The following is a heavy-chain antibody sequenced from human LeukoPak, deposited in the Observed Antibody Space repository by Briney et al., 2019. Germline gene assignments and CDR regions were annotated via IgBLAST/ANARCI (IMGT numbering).Heavy chain of an antibody. D-gene: IGHD6-19*01. CDR1: GFTFNSHW. V-gene: IGHV3-7*01. CDR3: ARDTGPYSSGWQYYFDY. Sequence: GGSLRLSCAASGFTFNSHWMSWVRQAPGKGLEWVANIKQDGSEKYYVDSVKGRFTISRDNAKNSVYLQMNSLRAEDTAVYYCARDTGPYSSGWQYYFDYWGQGTLVTVSS. J-gene: IGHJ4*02. CDR2: IKQDGSEK.